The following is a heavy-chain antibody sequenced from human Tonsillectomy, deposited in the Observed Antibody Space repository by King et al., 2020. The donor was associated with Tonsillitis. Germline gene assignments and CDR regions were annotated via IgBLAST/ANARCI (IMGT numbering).Heavy chain of an antibody. V-gene: IGHV4-59*08. J-gene: IGHJ5*01. D-gene: IGHD3/OR15-3a*01. Sequence: VQLQESGPGLVKPSETLSLTCNVSGGSFSSYHWTWIRQPPGKGLEWVGYISYSGSTSYNPSLKSRLSISIDTSKNQFSLKLNSVTAADTAIYYCARFSFWTGYDSWGQGSLVTVSS. CDR2: ISYSGST. CDR3: ARFSFWTGYDS. CDR1: GGSFSSYH.